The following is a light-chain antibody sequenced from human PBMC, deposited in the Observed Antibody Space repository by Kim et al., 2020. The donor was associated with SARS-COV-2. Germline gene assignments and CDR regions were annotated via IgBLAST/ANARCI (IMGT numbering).Light chain of an antibody. CDR3: QQRNEWPLT. Sequence: EIVLTQSPATLCLSPGERATLSCRASQSISSQIAWYQQKPGQAPRLVISDASNRATGIPARFSGSGSGTDFTLTISSLEPEDFAVYYCQQRNEWPLTFSAGTKVDIK. CDR1: QSISSQ. J-gene: IGKJ4*01. CDR2: DAS. V-gene: IGKV3-11*01.